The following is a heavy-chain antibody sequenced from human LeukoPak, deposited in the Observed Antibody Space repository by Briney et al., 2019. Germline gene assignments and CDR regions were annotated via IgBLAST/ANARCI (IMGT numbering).Heavy chain of an antibody. CDR1: GGSISSYY. CDR3: AATPWGYCSGGSCYIVY. Sequence: SETLSLTCTVSGGSISSYYWGWIRQPPGKGLEWIGSIYYSGSTYYNPSLKSRVTISVDTSKNQFSLKLSSVTAADTAVYYCAATPWGYCSGGSCYIVYWGQGTLVTVSS. J-gene: IGHJ4*02. D-gene: IGHD2-15*01. CDR2: IYYSGST. V-gene: IGHV4-39*01.